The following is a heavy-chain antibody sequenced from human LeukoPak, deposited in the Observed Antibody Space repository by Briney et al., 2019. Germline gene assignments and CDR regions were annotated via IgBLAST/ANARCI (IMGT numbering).Heavy chain of an antibody. V-gene: IGHV3-21*01. CDR3: AVIVGATPWDY. D-gene: IGHD1-26*01. J-gene: IGHJ4*02. CDR1: GFTFSSYS. Sequence: GGSLRLSCAASGFTFSSYSMNWVRQAPGKGLEWVSSISSSSSYIYYADSVKGRFTISRDNAKNSLYLQMNSLRAGDTAVYYCAVIVGATPWDYWGQGTLVTVSS. CDR2: ISSSSSYI.